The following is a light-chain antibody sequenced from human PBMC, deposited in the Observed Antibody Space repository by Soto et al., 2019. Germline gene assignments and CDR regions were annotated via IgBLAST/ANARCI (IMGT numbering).Light chain of an antibody. CDR1: QSVRSN. Sequence: EIVMTQSPATLSVSPGERATISCRASQSVRSNLAWYQQKPGQAPRLLIYGASTRATGMPARFSGSGSGTEYTLTISSLQSQDFAVYYCQQYNNWPPNTFGQGTKLEIK. J-gene: IGKJ2*01. CDR3: QQYNNWPPNT. V-gene: IGKV3-15*01. CDR2: GAS.